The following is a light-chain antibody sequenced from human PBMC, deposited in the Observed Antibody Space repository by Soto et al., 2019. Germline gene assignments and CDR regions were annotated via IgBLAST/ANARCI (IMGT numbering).Light chain of an antibody. J-gene: IGLJ1*01. Sequence: QSVLTQPASVSGSPGQSITISCTGTSSDVGAYNYVSWYQHHPGKAPKLMIYEVTNRPSGVSNRFSGSKSGNTASLTISGLQAEDGADYYCNSYTTNSNRVFGTGTKVTVL. V-gene: IGLV2-14*01. CDR2: EVT. CDR1: SSDVGAYNY. CDR3: NSYTTNSNRV.